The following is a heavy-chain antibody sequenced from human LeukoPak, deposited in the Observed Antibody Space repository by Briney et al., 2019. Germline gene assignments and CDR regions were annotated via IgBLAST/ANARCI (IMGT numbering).Heavy chain of an antibody. J-gene: IGHJ4*02. CDR1: GFSFISYW. D-gene: IGHD4-23*01. V-gene: IGHV3-7*01. Sequence: GGSLRLSCAVSGFSFISYWMSWVRQAPGKGLEWVANIKQDGSEKYYVDSVKGRFTISRDNAKNSLYLQMNSLRAEDTAVYYCARDPHDYGGTNFDYWGQGTLVTVSS. CDR2: IKQDGSEK. CDR3: ARDPHDYGGTNFDY.